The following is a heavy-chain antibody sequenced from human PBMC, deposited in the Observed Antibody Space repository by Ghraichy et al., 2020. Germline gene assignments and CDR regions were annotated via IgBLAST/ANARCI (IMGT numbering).Heavy chain of an antibody. D-gene: IGHD3-3*01. J-gene: IGHJ4*02. Sequence: SETLSLTCTVSGGSISSSSYYWGWIRQPPGKGLEWIGSIYYSGSTYYNPSLKSRVTISVDTSKNQFSLKLSSVTAADTAVYYCARQYYDFWSGHYFDYWGQGTLVTVSS. CDR2: IYYSGST. CDR1: GGSISSSSYY. V-gene: IGHV4-39*01. CDR3: ARQYYDFWSGHYFDY.